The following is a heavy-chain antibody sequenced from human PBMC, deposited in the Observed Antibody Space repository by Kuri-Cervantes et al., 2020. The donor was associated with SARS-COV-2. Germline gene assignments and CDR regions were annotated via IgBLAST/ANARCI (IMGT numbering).Heavy chain of an antibody. CDR2: IYSGGST. CDR1: GFTVSSNY. Sequence: GESLKISCAASGFTVSSNYMSWVRQAPGKGLEWVSVIYSGGSTYYADSVKGRFTISRDNSKNTLYLQMNSLRAEDTAVYYCARYGAVERGYYYYYGMDVWGQGTTVTVSS. J-gene: IGHJ6*02. D-gene: IGHD1-1*01. CDR3: ARYGAVERGYYYYYGMDV. V-gene: IGHV3-66*01.